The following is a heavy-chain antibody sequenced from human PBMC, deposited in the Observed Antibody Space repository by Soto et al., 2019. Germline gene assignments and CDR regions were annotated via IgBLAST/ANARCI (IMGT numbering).Heavy chain of an antibody. CDR2: IYPGDSDT. J-gene: IGHJ4*02. V-gene: IGHV5-51*01. D-gene: IGHD3-22*01. Sequence: EVQLVQSGAEVKKPGESLKISCKGSGYSFTSYWIGWVRQMPGKGLEWMGIIYPGDSDTRYSPSFQGQVTISADKSISTAYLQWSSLKASDTAMYYCARLAHDSSGALYYFDYWGQETLVTVSS. CDR3: ARLAHDSSGALYYFDY. CDR1: GYSFTSYW.